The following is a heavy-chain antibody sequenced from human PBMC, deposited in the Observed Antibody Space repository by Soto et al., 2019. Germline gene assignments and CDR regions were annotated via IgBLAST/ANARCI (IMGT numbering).Heavy chain of an antibody. D-gene: IGHD3-3*01. CDR1: GYTFTGYY. Sequence: ASVKVSCKASGYTFTGYYMHWVRQAPGQGLEWMGWINPNSGGTNYAQKFQGWVTMTRDTSISTAYMELSRLRSDDTAVYYCARTLGAIFGVVNPHDAFDIWGQGTMVTVSS. CDR3: ARTLGAIFGVVNPHDAFDI. CDR2: INPNSGGT. V-gene: IGHV1-2*04. J-gene: IGHJ3*02.